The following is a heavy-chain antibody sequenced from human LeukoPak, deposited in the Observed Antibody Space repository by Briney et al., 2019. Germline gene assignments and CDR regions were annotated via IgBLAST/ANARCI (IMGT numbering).Heavy chain of an antibody. CDR2: ISYGGST. Sequence: SETLSLTCTVSGGSISSYYWSWIRQPPGKGLEWIGYISYGGSTNFNPSLKSRVTISVDTSKNQFSLKLSSVTAADTAVYYCARHWSSSGWLIDYWGQGTLVTVSS. CDR3: ARHWSSSGWLIDY. V-gene: IGHV4-59*08. J-gene: IGHJ4*02. CDR1: GGSISSYY. D-gene: IGHD6-19*01.